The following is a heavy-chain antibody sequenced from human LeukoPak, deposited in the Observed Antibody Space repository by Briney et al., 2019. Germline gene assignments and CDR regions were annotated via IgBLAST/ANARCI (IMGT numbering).Heavy chain of an antibody. Sequence: GGSLRLSCAASGFTFSSAAVSWVRQAPGKGLEWVSSISSSDCSTYYADSVKGRFTISRNNSKNTLYLQMNSLRAEDTPVNYCASPNYYDNTRQFDPWGQGTLVTVSS. CDR1: GFTFSSAA. J-gene: IGHJ5*02. D-gene: IGHD3-22*01. V-gene: IGHV3-23*01. CDR2: ISSSDCST. CDR3: ASPNYYDNTRQFDP.